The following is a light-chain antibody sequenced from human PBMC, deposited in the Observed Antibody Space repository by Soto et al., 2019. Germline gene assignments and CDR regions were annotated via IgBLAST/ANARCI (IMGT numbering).Light chain of an antibody. CDR3: SSYTSSSLVV. CDR1: SSDVGGYNY. J-gene: IGLJ1*01. CDR2: EVS. Sequence: QSVLTQPASVSGSLGQSITISCTGTSSDVGGYNYVSWYQQHPGKAPKLMIYEVSNRPSGVSNRFSGSKSGNTASLTISGLQAEDEADYYCSSYTSSSLVVFGTGT. V-gene: IGLV2-14*01.